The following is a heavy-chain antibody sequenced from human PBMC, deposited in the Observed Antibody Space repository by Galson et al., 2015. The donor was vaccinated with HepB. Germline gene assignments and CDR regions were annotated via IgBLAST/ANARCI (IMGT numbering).Heavy chain of an antibody. CDR1: GFTFSSYG. Sequence: SLRLSCAASGFTFSSYGMHWVRQAPGKGLEWVAVISYDGSNKYYADSVKGRFTISGDNSKNTLYLQMNSLRAEDTAVYYCAKASPGTWDHGFDYWGQGTLVTVSS. CDR2: ISYDGSNK. D-gene: IGHD1-14*01. J-gene: IGHJ4*02. CDR3: AKASPGTWDHGFDY. V-gene: IGHV3-30*18.